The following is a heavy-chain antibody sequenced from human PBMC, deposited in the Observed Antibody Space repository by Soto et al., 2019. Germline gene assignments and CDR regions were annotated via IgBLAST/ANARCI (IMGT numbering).Heavy chain of an antibody. CDR2: ISYDGSNK. CDR3: ARGTGGYSYGGGHYYFDY. D-gene: IGHD5-18*01. J-gene: IGHJ4*02. CDR1: GFTFSSYA. Sequence: PGGSLRLSCAASGFTFSSYAMHWVRQAPGKGLEWVAVISYDGSNKYYADSVKGRFTISRDNSKNTLYLQMNSLRAEDTAVYYCARGTGGYSYGGGHYYFDYWGQGT. V-gene: IGHV3-30-3*01.